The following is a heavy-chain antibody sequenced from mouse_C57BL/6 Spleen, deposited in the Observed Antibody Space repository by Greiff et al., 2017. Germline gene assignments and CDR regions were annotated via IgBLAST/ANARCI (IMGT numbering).Heavy chain of an antibody. Sequence: QVQLQQPGAELVKPGASVKLSCKASGYTFTSYWMNWVKQRTGQGLEWIGMIHPKSGSTNYNEKFKSKATLTVDKSSSTAYMQLSSLTSEDSAVYYCARNYGSSYGGYCDYWGQGTTLTGSS. J-gene: IGHJ2*01. V-gene: IGHV1-64*01. D-gene: IGHD1-1*01. CDR1: GYTFTSYW. CDR2: IHPKSGST. CDR3: ARNYGSSYGGYCDY.